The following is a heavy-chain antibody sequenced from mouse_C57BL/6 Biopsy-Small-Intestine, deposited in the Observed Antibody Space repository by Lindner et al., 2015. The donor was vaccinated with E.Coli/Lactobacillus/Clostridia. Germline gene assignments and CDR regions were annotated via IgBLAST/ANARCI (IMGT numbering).Heavy chain of an antibody. Sequence: VQLQESGAELARPGASVKLSCKASGYTFTSYGISWVKQRTGQGLEWIGEIYPRSGNTYYNEKFKGKATLTADKSSSTAYMELRSLTSGDSAVYFCARGQLRLQAMDYWGQGTSVTVSS. CDR1: GYTFTSYG. D-gene: IGHD3-2*02. J-gene: IGHJ4*01. CDR3: ARGQLRLQAMDY. CDR2: IYPRSGNT. V-gene: IGHV1-81*01.